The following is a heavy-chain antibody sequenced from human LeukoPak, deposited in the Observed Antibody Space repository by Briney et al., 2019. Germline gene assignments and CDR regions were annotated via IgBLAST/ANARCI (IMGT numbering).Heavy chain of an antibody. CDR3: ARAKSRQQLVLTLEY. Sequence: GGSLRLSCAASGFTFSSYWMSWVRQAPGKGLEWVANIKQDGSEKYYVDSVKGRFTISRDNAKNSLYLQMNSLRAEDTAVYYCARAKSRQQLVLTLEYWGQGTLVTVSS. V-gene: IGHV3-7*03. CDR2: IKQDGSEK. J-gene: IGHJ4*02. CDR1: GFTFSSYW. D-gene: IGHD6-13*01.